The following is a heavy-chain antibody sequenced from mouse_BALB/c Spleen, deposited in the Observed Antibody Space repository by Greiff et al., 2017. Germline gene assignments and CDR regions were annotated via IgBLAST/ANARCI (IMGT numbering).Heavy chain of an antibody. CDR3: TLYYDYEYYFDY. Sequence: EVKLVESGGGLVKPGGSLKLSCAASGFTFSSYTMSWVRQTPEQRLEWVATISSGGSYTYYPDSVKGRFTISRDNAKNTLYLQMSSLKSEDTAMYYYTLYYDYEYYFDYWGQGTTLTVSS. CDR1: GFTFSSYT. V-gene: IGHV5-6-4*01. J-gene: IGHJ2*01. D-gene: IGHD2-4*01. CDR2: ISSGGSYT.